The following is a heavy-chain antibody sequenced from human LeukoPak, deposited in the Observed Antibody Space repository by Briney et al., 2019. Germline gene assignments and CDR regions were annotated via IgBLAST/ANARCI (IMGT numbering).Heavy chain of an antibody. D-gene: IGHD6-13*01. J-gene: IGHJ4*02. CDR3: GRYDASAIDY. CDR1: GGTFSSYA. CDR2: IIPIFGTA. V-gene: IGHV1-69*06. Sequence: SVKVSCKASGGTFSSYAISWVRQAPGQGLEWMGGIIPIFGTANYAQKFQGRVTITADKSTSTAYMELSSLRAEDTAVYYCGRYDASAIDYWGQGTLVTVSS.